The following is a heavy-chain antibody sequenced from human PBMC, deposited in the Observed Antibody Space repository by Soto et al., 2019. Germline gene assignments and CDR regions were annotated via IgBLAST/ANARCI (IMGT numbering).Heavy chain of an antibody. CDR3: ARADIGYCSGGSCYLDY. J-gene: IGHJ4*02. CDR2: INHSGST. V-gene: IGHV4-34*01. D-gene: IGHD2-15*01. CDR1: GGSFSGYY. Sequence: SETLSLTCAVYGGSFSGYYWSWIRQPPGKGLEWIGEINHSGSTNYNPSLKSRVTISVDTSKNQFSLKLSSVTAADTAVYYCARADIGYCSGGSCYLDYWGQGTLVTVSS.